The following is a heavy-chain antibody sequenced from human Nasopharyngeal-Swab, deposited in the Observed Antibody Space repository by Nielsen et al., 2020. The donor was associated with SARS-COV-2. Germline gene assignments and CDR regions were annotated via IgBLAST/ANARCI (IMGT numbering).Heavy chain of an antibody. CDR1: GFTFSSYA. J-gene: IGHJ5*02. Sequence: GGSLKLSCAASGFTFSSYAMSWVRQAPGQGLEWVSAISGSGGSTYYADSVKGRFTISRDNSKNTLYLQMNSLRAEDTAVYYCAKDPGYCSSTSCYSNWFDPWGQGTLVTVSS. CDR3: AKDPGYCSSTSCYSNWFDP. D-gene: IGHD2-2*03. V-gene: IGHV3-23*01. CDR2: ISGSGGST.